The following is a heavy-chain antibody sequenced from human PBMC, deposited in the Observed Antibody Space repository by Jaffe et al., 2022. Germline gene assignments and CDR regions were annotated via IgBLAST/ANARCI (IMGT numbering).Heavy chain of an antibody. CDR2: ISSSSSTI. D-gene: IGHD2-2*01. J-gene: IGHJ5*02. V-gene: IGHV3-48*01. CDR3: AREGSIIVVVPAATGFDP. CDR1: GFTFSSYS. Sequence: EVQLVESGGGLVQPGGSLRLSCAASGFTFSSYSMNWVRQAPGKGLEWVSYISSSSSTIYYADSVKGRFTISRDNAKNSLYLQMNSLRAEDTAVYYCAREGSIIVVVPAATGFDPWGQGTLVTVSS.